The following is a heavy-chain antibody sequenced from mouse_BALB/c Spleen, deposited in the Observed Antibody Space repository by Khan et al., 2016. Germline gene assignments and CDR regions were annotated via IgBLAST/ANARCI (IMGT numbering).Heavy chain of an antibody. V-gene: IGHV5-6-5*01. J-gene: IGHJ3*01. CDR3: ARDYWFTY. CDR1: GFTFSNYA. Sequence: EVELVESGGDLVKPGGSLKPSCAASGFTFSNYAMSWVRQTPEKRLEWVASISSGGTTYFPDSVKGRFTISRDNGRNILYLQMSSLRSEATAMYYCARDYWFTYWGQGTLVTVSA. CDR2: ISSGGTT.